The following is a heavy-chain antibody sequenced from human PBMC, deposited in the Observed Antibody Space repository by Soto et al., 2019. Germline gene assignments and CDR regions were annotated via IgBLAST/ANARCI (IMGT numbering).Heavy chain of an antibody. CDR3: ARTVIGGFDY. CDR1: GGSISSDY. CDR2: IYYSGST. D-gene: IGHD3-16*02. Sequence: QVKLQESGPGLVKPSETLSLTCTVSGGSISSDYWSWIRQPPGKGLEWIAYIYYSGSTNYNPSLQSRVAISGDTSKNQCSLKLSSVTAADTAVYYCARTVIGGFDYWGQGTLVTVSS. V-gene: IGHV4-59*01. J-gene: IGHJ4*02.